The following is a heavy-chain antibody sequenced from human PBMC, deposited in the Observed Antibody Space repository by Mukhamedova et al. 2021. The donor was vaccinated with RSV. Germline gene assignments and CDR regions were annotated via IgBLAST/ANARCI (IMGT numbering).Heavy chain of an antibody. CDR3: AKNRLGYCSDGSCYWREVDY. Sequence: GPGKGLEWVSAIRGTGGSTYYADSVQGRFTISRDNSRNALYLQMNSLRAEDTAIYFCAKNRLGYCSDGSCYWREVDYWGQGTRVTVS. CDR2: IRGTGGST. J-gene: IGHJ4*02. D-gene: IGHD2-15*01. V-gene: IGHV3-23*01.